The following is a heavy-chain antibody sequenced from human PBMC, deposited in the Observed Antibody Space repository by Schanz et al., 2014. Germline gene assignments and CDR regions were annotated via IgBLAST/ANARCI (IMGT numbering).Heavy chain of an antibody. CDR2: INTASGNT. D-gene: IGHD5-12*01. V-gene: IGHV1-3*04. CDR1: GYTFTDYP. Sequence: QVQLVQSGAEVKKPGASVKVSCKTSGYTFTDYPINWVRQAPGRRLEWMGWINTASGNTRYSEAFQGRVTLTRDTSAATAYMELSSLRSDDTAVYYCARGGGPEDVFDIWGRGTILTVSS. CDR3: ARGGGPEDVFDI. J-gene: IGHJ3*02.